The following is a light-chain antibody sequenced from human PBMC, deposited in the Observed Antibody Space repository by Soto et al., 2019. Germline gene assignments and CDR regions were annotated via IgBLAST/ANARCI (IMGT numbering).Light chain of an antibody. CDR3: QQYQNLWT. CDR1: QTIYSN. J-gene: IGKJ1*01. Sequence: MTQSPSTLSASVGDIVTITCRAGQTIYSNVAWYQQRPGQAPRLLIYRASTRATGVPARFSGSGSGTEFTLTISGLQSEDFALYYCQQYQNLWTFGQGTKVDIK. V-gene: IGKV3-15*01. CDR2: RAS.